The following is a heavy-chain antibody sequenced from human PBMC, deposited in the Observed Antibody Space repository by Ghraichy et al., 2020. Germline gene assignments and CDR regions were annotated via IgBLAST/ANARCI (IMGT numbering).Heavy chain of an antibody. J-gene: IGHJ4*02. D-gene: IGHD6-13*01. V-gene: IGHV1-2*02. CDR3: ARGRWAGYSSSWYN. Sequence: ASVKVSCKASGYTFTGYYMHWVRQAPGQGLEWMGWINPNSGGTNYAQKFQGRVTMTRDTSISTAYMELSRLRSDDTAVYYCARGRWAGYSSSWYNWGQGTLVTVSS. CDR2: INPNSGGT. CDR1: GYTFTGYY.